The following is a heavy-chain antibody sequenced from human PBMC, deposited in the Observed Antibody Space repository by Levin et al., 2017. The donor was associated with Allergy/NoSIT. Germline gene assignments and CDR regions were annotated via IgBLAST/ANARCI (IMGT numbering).Heavy chain of an antibody. J-gene: IGHJ3*01. V-gene: IGHV3-23*01. CDR2: ITGGGFNT. Sequence: ASVKVSCAVSGFSISEYAMAWVRQAPGKGLEWVSEITGGGFNTYYGDSVKGRFTVSKDDSKDMLYLDLSSLRVEDTAVYYCAKKQGGTSGFSFDVWGQGTMVTVSS. CDR3: AKKQGGTSGFSFDV. D-gene: IGHD1/OR15-1a*01. CDR1: GFSISEYA.